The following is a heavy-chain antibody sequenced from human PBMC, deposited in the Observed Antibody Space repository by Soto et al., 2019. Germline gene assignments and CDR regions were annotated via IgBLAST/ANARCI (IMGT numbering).Heavy chain of an antibody. CDR3: ARLAGYCGGDCYPL. D-gene: IGHD2-21*02. J-gene: IGHJ4*02. CDR1: GGTFSSYA. Sequence: QVRLVQSGAEVKKPGSSVKVSCKASGGTFSSYAISRVCQAPGQGLEWMGRIIPIFGTANYAEQFQGRVTITADESTSTACMELSSLRSEDTAVYYCARLAGYCGGDCYPLWGQGTLVTVSS. CDR2: IIPIFGTA. V-gene: IGHV1-69*15.